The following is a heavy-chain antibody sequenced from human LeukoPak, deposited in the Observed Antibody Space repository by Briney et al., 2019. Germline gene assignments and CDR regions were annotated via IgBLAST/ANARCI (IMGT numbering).Heavy chain of an antibody. CDR3: ARDPRYCSSTSCYKDYYYMDV. CDR1: GGSFSGYY. CDR2: IYTSGST. J-gene: IGHJ6*03. Sequence: SETLSLTCDVFGGSFSGYYWSWIRQPAGKGLEWIGRIYTSGSTNYNPSLKSRVTMSVDTSKNQFSLKLSSVTAADTAVYYCARDPRYCSSTSCYKDYYYMDVWGKGTTVTVSS. D-gene: IGHD2-2*02. V-gene: IGHV4-4*07.